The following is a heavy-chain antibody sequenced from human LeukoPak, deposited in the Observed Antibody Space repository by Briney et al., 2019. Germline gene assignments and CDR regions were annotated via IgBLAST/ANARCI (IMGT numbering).Heavy chain of an antibody. CDR3: ARGGYSSSSYFYYYMDV. J-gene: IGHJ6*03. Sequence: PGGSLRLSCAASGFTFSDYYMSWIRQAPGKALEWVSYITNSGSTIYYADSMKGRFTLSRDNTKNSLYLQMNSLRDEDTAVYYCARGGYSSSSYFYYYMDVWGKGTTVTVSS. V-gene: IGHV3-11*04. D-gene: IGHD6-6*01. CDR1: GFTFSDYY. CDR2: ITNSGSTI.